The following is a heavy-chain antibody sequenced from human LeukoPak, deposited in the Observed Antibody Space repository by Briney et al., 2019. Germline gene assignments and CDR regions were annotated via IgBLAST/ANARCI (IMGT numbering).Heavy chain of an antibody. CDR1: GFTFSTFA. V-gene: IGHV3-23*01. Sequence: GGSLRLSCAASGFTFSTFAMIWVRQPPGKGLEWVSSIFPSGGEIHYADSVRGRFTISRDNSKNTLYLQMNSLRAEDTAVYYCAKEYDYVWGSYRLLGYFDYWGQGTLVTVSS. D-gene: IGHD3-16*02. J-gene: IGHJ4*02. CDR3: AKEYDYVWGSYRLLGYFDY. CDR2: IFPSGGEI.